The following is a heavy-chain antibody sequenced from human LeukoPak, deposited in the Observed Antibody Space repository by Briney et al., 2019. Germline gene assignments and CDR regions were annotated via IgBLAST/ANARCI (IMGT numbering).Heavy chain of an antibody. CDR1: GGSLSGYY. J-gene: IGHJ5*02. V-gene: IGHV4-34*01. D-gene: IGHD3-10*01. Sequence: SETLSLTCAVYGGSLSGYYWSWIRQPPGKGLEWIGEINHSGSTNYNPSLKSRVTISVDTSKHQFSLKLSSVTAADTAVYYCARGGGMRYYYGSGSPYKTWGQGTLVTVSS. CDR2: INHSGST. CDR3: ARGGGMRYYYGSGSPYKT.